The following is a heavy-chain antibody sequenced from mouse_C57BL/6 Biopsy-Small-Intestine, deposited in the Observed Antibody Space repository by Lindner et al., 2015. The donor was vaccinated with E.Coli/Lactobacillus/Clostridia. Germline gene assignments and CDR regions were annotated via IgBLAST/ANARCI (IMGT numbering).Heavy chain of an antibody. CDR1: GFTFTDYY. V-gene: IGHV7-3*01. Sequence: VQLQESGGGLVQPGGSLSLSCAASGFTFTDYYTNWVRQPPGKALEWLGFIRNKANGYTTEYSASVKGRFTISRDNSQGILYLQMNALRAEDSATYYCARSSPYYYGSTYWYFDVWGTGTTVTVSS. CDR3: ARSSPYYYGSTYWYFDV. D-gene: IGHD1-1*01. CDR2: IRNKANGYTT. J-gene: IGHJ1*03.